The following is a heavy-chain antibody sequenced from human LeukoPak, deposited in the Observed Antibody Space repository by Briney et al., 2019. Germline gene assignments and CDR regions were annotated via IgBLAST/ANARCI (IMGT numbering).Heavy chain of an antibody. CDR1: GFTFSSYG. V-gene: IGHV3-33*01. J-gene: IGHJ4*02. CDR2: IWYCGSNK. Sequence: GGSLRLSCAASGFTFSSYGMLGLRQAPGKGRECVAVIWYCGSNKYYADSVKGLFTISRDNSKNTLYLQMHSIRAEDTAVYYCARDPGTRGTLDYWGQGTLVTVSS. CDR3: ARDPGTRGTLDY. D-gene: IGHD1-7*01.